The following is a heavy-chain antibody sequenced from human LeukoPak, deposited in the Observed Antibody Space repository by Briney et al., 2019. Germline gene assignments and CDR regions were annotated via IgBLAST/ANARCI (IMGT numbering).Heavy chain of an antibody. CDR3: ARGVNSVWGSYYFDY. CDR2: IYYSGST. J-gene: IGHJ4*02. D-gene: IGHD3-16*01. Sequence: SETLSLTCTVSGGSISSSSYYWGWIRQPPGKGLEWIGSIYYSGSTYYNPSLKSRVTISEDTSKNQFSLKLRSVTAADTAVYYCARGVNSVWGSYYFDYWGQGTLVTVSS. CDR1: GGSISSSSYY. V-gene: IGHV4-39*07.